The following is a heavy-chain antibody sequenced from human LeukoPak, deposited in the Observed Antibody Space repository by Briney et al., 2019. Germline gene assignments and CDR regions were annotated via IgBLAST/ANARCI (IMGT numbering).Heavy chain of an antibody. J-gene: IGHJ6*02. CDR1: GGTFSSYA. CDR3: ATDYGDHRRSGYYYGMDV. D-gene: IGHD4-17*01. CDR2: IIPIFGTA. Sequence: ASVKVSCKASGGTFSSYAISWVRQAPGQGLEWMGGIIPIFGTANYAQKFQGRVTITADESTSTAYMELSSLRSEDTAVYYCATDYGDHRRSGYYYGMDVWGQGTTVTVSS. V-gene: IGHV1-69*01.